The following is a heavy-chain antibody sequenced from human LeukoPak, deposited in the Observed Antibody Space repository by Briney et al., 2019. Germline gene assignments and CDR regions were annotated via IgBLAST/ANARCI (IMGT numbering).Heavy chain of an antibody. CDR2: INHSGST. D-gene: IGHD6-19*01. CDR3: AGFRIAVAGLDY. V-gene: IGHV4-34*01. CDR1: GGSFSGYY. Sequence: SETLSLTCAVYGGSFSGYYWSWIRQPPGKGLEWIGEINHSGSTNYNPSLKSRVTISVDTSKNQFSLKLSSVTAADTAVYYCAGFRIAVAGLDYWGQGTLVTVSS. J-gene: IGHJ4*02.